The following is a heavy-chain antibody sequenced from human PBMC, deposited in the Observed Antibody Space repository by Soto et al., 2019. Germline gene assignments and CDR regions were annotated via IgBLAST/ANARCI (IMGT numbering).Heavy chain of an antibody. Sequence: GGSLRLSCAASGFTFSSYSMNWVRQAPGKGLEWVSSISSSSSYIYYADSVKGRFTISRDNAKNSLYLQMNSLRAEDTAVYYCARYNRGSGWNNYYYYGMDVWGQGTTVTVSS. V-gene: IGHV3-21*01. CDR1: GFTFSSYS. D-gene: IGHD6-19*01. CDR3: ARYNRGSGWNNYYYYGMDV. J-gene: IGHJ6*02. CDR2: ISSSSSYI.